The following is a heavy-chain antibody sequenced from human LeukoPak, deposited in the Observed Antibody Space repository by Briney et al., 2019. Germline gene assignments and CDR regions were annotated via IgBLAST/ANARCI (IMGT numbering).Heavy chain of an antibody. V-gene: IGHV1-2*02. J-gene: IGHJ4*02. Sequence: ASVKVSCKASGYTFTGYYMHWVRQAPGQGLEWMGWINPNSGGTNYAQKFQGRVTMTRDTSISTAYMELSRLTSDDTAVYYCARQPDSSSWSGPLLDHWGQGTLVTVSS. CDR3: ARQPDSSSWSGPLLDH. CDR1: GYTFTGYY. D-gene: IGHD6-13*01. CDR2: INPNSGGT.